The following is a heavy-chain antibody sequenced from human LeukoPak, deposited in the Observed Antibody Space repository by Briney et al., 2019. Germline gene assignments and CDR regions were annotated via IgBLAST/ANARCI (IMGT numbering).Heavy chain of an antibody. D-gene: IGHD3-22*01. CDR2: INQDGSKK. CDR1: RFTFSNYW. V-gene: IGHV3-7*03. J-gene: IGHJ6*02. Sequence: GGSLRLSCVASRFTFSNYWMSWVRQAPGKGLEWVANINQDGSKKRYADSMKGRFTISRDNAKNSLYLQMNSLRPEDTALYYCAKDHLQYYYDSSGYYPNYYYYGMDVWGQGTTVTVSS. CDR3: AKDHLQYYYDSSGYYPNYYYYGMDV.